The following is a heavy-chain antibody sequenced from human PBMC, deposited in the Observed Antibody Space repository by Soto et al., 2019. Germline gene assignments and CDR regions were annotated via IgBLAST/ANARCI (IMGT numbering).Heavy chain of an antibody. J-gene: IGHJ3*01. CDR2: IFPGDSDT. V-gene: IGHV5-51*01. CDR3: ARQQGGGFDV. CDR1: GYSFTSYW. Sequence: GESLKISCKGSGYSFTSYWIGWVRQMPGKGLEWMGIIFPGDSDTRYGPSFQGHITISADKSITTAYLLWTSLKASDTAMYYCARQQGGGFDVWGQGTMVTVSS. D-gene: IGHD3-16*01.